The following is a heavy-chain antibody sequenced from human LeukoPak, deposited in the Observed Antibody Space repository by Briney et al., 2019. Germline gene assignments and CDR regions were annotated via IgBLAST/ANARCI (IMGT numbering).Heavy chain of an antibody. D-gene: IGHD6-19*01. CDR1: GYTFTGYY. CDR3: ARKGGDSSGWFTRIDYFDY. J-gene: IGHJ4*02. Sequence: GASVKVSCKASGYTFTGYYMHWVRQAPGQGLEWMGWINPNSGGTNYAQKVQGRVTMTRDTSISTACMELSRLRSDDTAVYYCARKGGDSSGWFTRIDYFDYWGQGTLVTVSS. CDR2: INPNSGGT. V-gene: IGHV1-2*02.